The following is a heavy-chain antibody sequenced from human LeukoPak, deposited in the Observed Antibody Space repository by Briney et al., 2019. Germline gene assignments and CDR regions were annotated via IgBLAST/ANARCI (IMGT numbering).Heavy chain of an antibody. CDR3: ARDPGSSWYVGGLDFDY. V-gene: IGHV1-2*02. CDR2: INPNSGGT. Sequence: ASVKVSCKASGYTFTGYYMHWVRQAPGQGLEWMGWINPNSGGTNYAQKLQGRVTMTTDTSTSTAYMELRSLRSDDTAVYYCARDPGSSWYVGGLDFDYWGQGTLVTVSS. J-gene: IGHJ4*02. D-gene: IGHD6-13*01. CDR1: GYTFTGYY.